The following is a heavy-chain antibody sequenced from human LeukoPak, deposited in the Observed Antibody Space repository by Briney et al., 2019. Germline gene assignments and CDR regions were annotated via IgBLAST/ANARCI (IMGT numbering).Heavy chain of an antibody. CDR2: IYYIGST. J-gene: IGHJ5*02. Sequence: SETPSLTCTVSGGSLSSGDYYWGWIRQPPGKGLEWIGYIYYIGSTYYNPSLKSRVTISGETSKNQCSLKLRFLPPADTASFYGARSQLLWFGEHRWWFDPWGQGTLVTVSS. V-gene: IGHV4-30-4*01. CDR1: GGSLSSGDYY. CDR3: ARSQLLWFGEHRWWFDP. D-gene: IGHD3-10*01.